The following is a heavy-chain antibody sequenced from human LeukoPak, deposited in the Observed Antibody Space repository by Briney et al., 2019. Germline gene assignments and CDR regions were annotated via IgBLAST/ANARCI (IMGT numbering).Heavy chain of an antibody. J-gene: IGHJ3*02. Sequence: PGGSLRLSCAASGFTFSSYAMHWVRQAPGKGLEWVAVISYDGSNKYYADSVKGRFTISRDNSKNTLYLQMNSLRAEDTAVYYCARDSARYDYVWGSYRPPAFDIWGQGTMVTVS. CDR3: ARDSARYDYVWGSYRPPAFDI. CDR1: GFTFSSYA. D-gene: IGHD3-16*02. CDR2: ISYDGSNK. V-gene: IGHV3-30-3*01.